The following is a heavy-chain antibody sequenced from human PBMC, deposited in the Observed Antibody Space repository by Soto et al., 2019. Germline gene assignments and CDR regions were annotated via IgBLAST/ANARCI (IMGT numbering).Heavy chain of an antibody. V-gene: IGHV3-33*01. CDR1: GFSFSSYD. CDR2: IWYDGRNK. CDR3: ARGYSSSRDLGY. Sequence: QVQLVESGGGVVQPGTSLRLSCAASGFSFSSYDIHWVRQAPGKGLEGVGVIWYDGRNKYYADSVKGRFIISRDNTKHALHLQMNRLRADDTAVYYGARGYSSSRDLGYWGQGTLVTVSS. J-gene: IGHJ4*02. D-gene: IGHD6-13*01.